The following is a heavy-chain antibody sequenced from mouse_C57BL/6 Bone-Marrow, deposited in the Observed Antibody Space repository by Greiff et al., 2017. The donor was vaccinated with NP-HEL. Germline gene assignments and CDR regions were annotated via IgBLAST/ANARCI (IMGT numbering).Heavy chain of an antibody. V-gene: IGHV1-69*01. CDR2: IDPSDSYT. J-gene: IGHJ4*01. Sequence: QVQLQLPGAELVMPGASVKLSCKASGYTFTSYWMHWVKQRPGQGLEWIGEIDPSDSYTNYNQKFKGKSTLTVDKSSSTAYMQLSSLTSEDSAVYYCARSYYDYDVDAMDYWGQGTSVTVSS. CDR1: GYTFTSYW. CDR3: ARSYYDYDVDAMDY. D-gene: IGHD2-4*01.